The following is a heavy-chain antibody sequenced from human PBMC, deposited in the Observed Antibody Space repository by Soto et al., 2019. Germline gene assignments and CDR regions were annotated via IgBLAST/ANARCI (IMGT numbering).Heavy chain of an antibody. CDR3: ARSRNTGWSFYFDS. Sequence: ASETLSLTCTVSGGSISSYYWSWIRQPPGKGLEWIGNIYHSGSTNYNPSLKSRVTISVDTSKNQFSLKLSSVTAADTAVYYCARSRNTGWSFYFDSWGQGTLVTVSS. J-gene: IGHJ4*02. V-gene: IGHV4-59*08. D-gene: IGHD3-9*01. CDR2: IYHSGST. CDR1: GGSISSYY.